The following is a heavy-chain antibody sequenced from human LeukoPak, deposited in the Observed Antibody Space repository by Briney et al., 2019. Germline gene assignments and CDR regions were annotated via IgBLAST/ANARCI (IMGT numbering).Heavy chain of an antibody. J-gene: IGHJ4*02. CDR3: AIRTALYTTSWSNFDY. D-gene: IGHD6-13*01. CDR1: GFALSSYT. CDR2: LITRGGST. V-gene: IGHV3-23*01. Sequence: GGSLTLSCAASGFALSSYTMSWVRQAPGKGLQWVSTLITRGGSTYYTDSVKGRFTISRDNSKNTLYVQMNSLRAEDTAVYYCAIRTALYTTSWSNFDYWGQGTLVTVSS.